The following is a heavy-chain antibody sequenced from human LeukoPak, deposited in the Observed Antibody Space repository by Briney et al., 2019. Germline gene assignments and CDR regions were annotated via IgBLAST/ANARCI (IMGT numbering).Heavy chain of an antibody. CDR3: ARDRYSGLDFDY. J-gene: IGHJ4*02. D-gene: IGHD1-26*01. CDR1: GFTFSSYA. CDR2: ISGSGGST. Sequence: GGSLRLSCAASGFTFSSYAMSWVRQAPGKGLEWVSAISGSGGSTYYADSVKGRFTISRDNSKNTLYLQMNSLRAEDTAVYYCARDRYSGLDFDYWGQGTLVTVSS. V-gene: IGHV3-23*01.